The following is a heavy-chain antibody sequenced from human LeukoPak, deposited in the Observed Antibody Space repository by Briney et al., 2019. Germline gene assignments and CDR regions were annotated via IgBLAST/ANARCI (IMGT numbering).Heavy chain of an antibody. CDR1: GFTFDDYG. V-gene: IGHV3-7*01. J-gene: IGHJ4*02. CDR3: ARDESMTFDY. CDR2: IKQDGSEK. Sequence: GGSLRLSCAASGFTFDDYGMIWVRQTPRKGLGWVANIKQDGSEKYYVDSVKGRFTISRDNAKNSLYLQMNSLRAEDTAVYYCARDESMTFDYWGQGTLVTVSS.